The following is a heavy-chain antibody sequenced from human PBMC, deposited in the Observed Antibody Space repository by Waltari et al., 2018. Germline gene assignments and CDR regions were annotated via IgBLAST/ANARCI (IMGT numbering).Heavy chain of an antibody. CDR1: GFAFRNYA. J-gene: IGHJ4*02. CDR2: INAGGDTR. CDR3: VRVASRRAGGDY. V-gene: IGHV3-23*01. Sequence: EVQLLESGGGLVRPGESLRLSCAVSGFAFRNYALTWVRQAPGKGLGWVSSINAGGDTRYYADSVKGRFTISRDNSKNTLYLQMSSLRAEDTAVYYCVRVASRRAGGDYWGQGTLVTVSS.